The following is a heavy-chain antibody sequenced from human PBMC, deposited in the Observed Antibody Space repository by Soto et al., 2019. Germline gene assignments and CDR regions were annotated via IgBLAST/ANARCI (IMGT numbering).Heavy chain of an antibody. D-gene: IGHD2-8*01. J-gene: IGHJ4*02. CDR1: GFTFSSYS. CDR3: AKGYCTNGVCYTVYYFDY. CDR2: ISGSGGST. V-gene: IGHV3-23*01. Sequence: GGSLILSCASSGFTFSSYSMSWVRQAPGKGLEWVSAISGSGGSTYYADSVKGRFTISRDNSKNTLYLQMNSLRAEDTAVYYCAKGYCTNGVCYTVYYFDYWGQGTLVTVSS.